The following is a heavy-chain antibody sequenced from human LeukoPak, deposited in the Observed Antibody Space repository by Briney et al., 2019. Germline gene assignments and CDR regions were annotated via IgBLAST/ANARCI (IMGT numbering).Heavy chain of an antibody. J-gene: IGHJ6*03. D-gene: IGHD3-10*01. CDR2: IGTAGDT. V-gene: IGHV3-13*01. CDR1: GFTFSSYD. CDR3: ARGRGTMVLDYMDV. Sequence: GGSLRLSCAASGFTFSSYDMHWVRQATGKGLEWVSAIGTAGDTYYPGSVKGRFTISRENAKNFLYLQMNSLGAGDTAVYYCARGRGTMVLDYMDVWGKGTTVTISS.